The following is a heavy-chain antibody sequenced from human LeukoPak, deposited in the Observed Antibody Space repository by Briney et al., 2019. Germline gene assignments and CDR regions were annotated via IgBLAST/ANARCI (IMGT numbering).Heavy chain of an antibody. CDR3: ARHPNYYYYYMDV. V-gene: IGHV4-34*01. J-gene: IGHJ6*03. Sequence: SETLSLTCAVYGGSLNGHYWSWICQPPGKGLEWIGEGSESGGTKFNPSLKSRVTISVDTSKNQFSLKLSSVTAADTAVYYCARHPNYYYYYMDVWGKGTTVTVSS. CDR2: GSESGGT. CDR1: GGSLNGHY.